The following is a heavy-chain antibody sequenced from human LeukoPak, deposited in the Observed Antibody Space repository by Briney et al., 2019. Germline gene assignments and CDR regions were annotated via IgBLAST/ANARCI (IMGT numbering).Heavy chain of an antibody. V-gene: IGHV4-61*02. J-gene: IGHJ3*02. Sequence: KSSETLSLTCTVSGGSISSGSYYWSWIRQPAGKGLEWIGRIYTSGSTNYNPSLKSRVTISVDTSKNQFSLKLSSVTAADTAVYYCARDLSTPDYDILTGYSFDAFDIWGQGTMVTVSS. CDR1: GGSISSGSYY. CDR2: IYTSGST. D-gene: IGHD3-9*01. CDR3: ARDLSTPDYDILTGYSFDAFDI.